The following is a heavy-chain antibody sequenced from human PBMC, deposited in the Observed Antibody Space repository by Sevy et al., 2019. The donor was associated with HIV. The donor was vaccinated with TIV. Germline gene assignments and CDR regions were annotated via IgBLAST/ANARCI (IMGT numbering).Heavy chain of an antibody. CDR2: INHSGST. D-gene: IGHD1-1*01. V-gene: IGHV4-34*01. Sequence: SENLSLTCAVYGGSFSGYYWSWIRQPPGKGLEWIGEINHSGSTNYNPSLKSRVTISVDTSKNQFSLTLSSVTAADTAVYYCAREDDVRGYWGQGTLVTVSS. CDR1: GGSFSGYY. CDR3: AREDDVRGY. J-gene: IGHJ4*02.